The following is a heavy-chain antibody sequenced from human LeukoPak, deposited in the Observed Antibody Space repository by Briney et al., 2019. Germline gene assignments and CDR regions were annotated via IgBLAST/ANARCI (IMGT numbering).Heavy chain of an antibody. Sequence: SETLSLTCTVSGGSISSYYWSWIRQPPGKGLEWIGYIYYSGSTNYNPSLKSRVTISVDTSKNQFSLKLSSVTAADTAVYYCARASPTTRDAFDIWGQGTMVTVSS. V-gene: IGHV4-59*13. CDR2: IYYSGST. D-gene: IGHD4-17*01. CDR3: ARASPTTRDAFDI. J-gene: IGHJ3*02. CDR1: GGSISSYY.